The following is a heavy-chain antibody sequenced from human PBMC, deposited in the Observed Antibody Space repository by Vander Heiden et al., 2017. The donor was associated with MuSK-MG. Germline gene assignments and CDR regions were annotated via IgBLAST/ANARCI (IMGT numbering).Heavy chain of an antibody. CDR2: ISYDGSNK. Sequence: QVQLVESGGGVVQPGRSLRLSCAASGFTFSSYAMHWVRQAPGKGLEWVAVISYDGSNKYYADSVKGRFTISRDNSKNTLYLQMNSLRAEDTAVDYCARDQQQLDYYLDYWGQGTRGTVSS. V-gene: IGHV3-30-3*01. CDR1: GFTFSSYA. J-gene: IGHJ4*02. CDR3: ARDQQQLDYYLDY. D-gene: IGHD6-13*01.